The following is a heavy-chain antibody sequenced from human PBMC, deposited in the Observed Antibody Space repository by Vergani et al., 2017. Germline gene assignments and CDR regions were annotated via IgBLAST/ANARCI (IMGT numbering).Heavy chain of an antibody. CDR1: GFTFSHYS. J-gene: IGHJ4*02. V-gene: IGHV3-73*01. D-gene: IGHD3-10*01. Sequence: EVQMVESGGGLVKPGGSLRLSCVASGFTFSHYSMNWVRQVPGKGLEWLGHIRRRSEHYATAYGPSLIGRATISRDDSTNTAYLKLSSLGTEDTAIYFCSAQSQSCHDYWGQGALLAVAS. CDR2: IRRRSEHYAT. CDR3: SAQSQSCHDY.